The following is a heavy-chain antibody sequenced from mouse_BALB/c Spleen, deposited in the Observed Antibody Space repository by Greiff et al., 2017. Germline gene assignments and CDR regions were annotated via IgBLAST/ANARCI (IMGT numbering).Heavy chain of an antibody. CDR2: ISSGGGST. V-gene: IGHV5-12-1*01. Sequence: EVQLVESGGGLVKPGGSLKLSCAASGFAFSSYDMSWVRRTPEKRLEWVAYISSGGGSTYYPDTVKGRFTISRDNAKNTLYLQMSSLKSEDTAMYYCARHGYGNLDYWGQGTTLTVSS. CDR1: GFAFSSYD. J-gene: IGHJ2*01. D-gene: IGHD2-1*01. CDR3: ARHGYGNLDY.